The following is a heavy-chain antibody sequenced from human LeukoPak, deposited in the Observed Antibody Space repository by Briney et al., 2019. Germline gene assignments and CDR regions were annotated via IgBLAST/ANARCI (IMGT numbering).Heavy chain of an antibody. J-gene: IGHJ4*02. CDR3: ARKGYTNGYDY. V-gene: IGHV4-59*08. CDR2: IFYSGTT. D-gene: IGHD5-18*01. Sequence: SETLSLTCTVSGGSISSYYWSWIWQPPGKGQEWIGFIFYSGTTNYNPSLKSRVTISVDTSKNQFSLKVISVTAADTAVYYCARKGYTNGYDYWGQGTLVTVSS. CDR1: GGSISSYY.